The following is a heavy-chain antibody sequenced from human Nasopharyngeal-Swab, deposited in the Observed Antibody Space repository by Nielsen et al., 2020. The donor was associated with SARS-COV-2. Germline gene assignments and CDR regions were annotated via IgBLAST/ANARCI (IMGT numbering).Heavy chain of an antibody. J-gene: IGHJ6*02. CDR1: GFTFNNYN. D-gene: IGHD3-3*01. V-gene: IGHV3-21*01. Sequence: GGSLRLSCPASGFTFNNYNFNWVRHAPGKGLEWVSSISSSSSYIYYADSVKGRFTISRDNAKNSLYLQMNSLRAEDTAVYYCARDGLDYDFWSAYFMDVWGQGTTVTVSS. CDR3: ARDGLDYDFWSAYFMDV. CDR2: ISSSSSYI.